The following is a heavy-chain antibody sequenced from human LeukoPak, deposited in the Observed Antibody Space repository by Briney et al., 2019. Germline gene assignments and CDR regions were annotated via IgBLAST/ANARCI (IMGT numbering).Heavy chain of an antibody. CDR1: GGSLSGYY. V-gene: IGHV4-34*01. Sequence: PSETLSLTCAVYGGSLSGYYWSWIRQPPGKGLEWIGEINHSGSTYYNPSLKSRVTISVDTSKNQFSLKLSSVTAADTAVYYCARIPSAVVPAAEDYWGQGTLVTVSS. D-gene: IGHD2-2*01. CDR2: INHSGST. CDR3: ARIPSAVVPAAEDY. J-gene: IGHJ4*02.